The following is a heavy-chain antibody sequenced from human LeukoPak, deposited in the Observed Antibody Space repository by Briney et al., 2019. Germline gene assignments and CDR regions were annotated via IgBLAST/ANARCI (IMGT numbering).Heavy chain of an antibody. D-gene: IGHD3-10*01. J-gene: IGHJ4*02. Sequence: ASVTVSFTASGYTFTCYYMHWVRQAPGQGLEWMGWINPNSGDSNIAQNFQIRVTMTRDKSISTIYMELRRLRFDDTAVYYCARGRDEIDYWGQGTLVTVSS. CDR1: GYTFTCYY. CDR3: ARGRDEIDY. CDR2: INPNSGDS. V-gene: IGHV1-2*02.